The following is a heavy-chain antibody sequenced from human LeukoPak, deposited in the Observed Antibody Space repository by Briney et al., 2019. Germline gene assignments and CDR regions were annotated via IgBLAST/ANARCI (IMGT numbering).Heavy chain of an antibody. Sequence: SETLSLTCTVSGASISSYYWSWIRQPPGKGLEWIGYIYTSGSTNYNPSLKSRVTISVDTSKNQFALKLSSVTAADTAVYYCAAGDSGSYLYYFDYWGQGTLVTVPS. D-gene: IGHD1-26*01. CDR2: IYTSGST. CDR3: AAGDSGSYLYYFDY. CDR1: GASISSYY. V-gene: IGHV4-4*09. J-gene: IGHJ4*02.